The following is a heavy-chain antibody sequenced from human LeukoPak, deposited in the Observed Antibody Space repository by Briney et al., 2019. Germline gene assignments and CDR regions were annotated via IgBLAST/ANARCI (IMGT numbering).Heavy chain of an antibody. D-gene: IGHD1-26*01. J-gene: IGHJ5*02. CDR1: GGSISSYY. CDR2: IYTSGST. Sequence: TSSETLSLTCTVSGGSISSYYWSWIRQPAGKGLEWIGRIYTSGSTNYNPSLKSRVTMSVDTSKNQFSLKLSSVTAADTAVYYCAREEGWELANWFDPWGQGTLVTVSS. CDR3: AREEGWELANWFDP. V-gene: IGHV4-4*07.